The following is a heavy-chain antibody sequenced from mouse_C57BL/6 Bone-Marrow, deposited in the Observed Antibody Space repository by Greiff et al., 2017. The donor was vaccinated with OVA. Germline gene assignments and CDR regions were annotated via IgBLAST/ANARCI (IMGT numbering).Heavy chain of an antibody. CDR3: AKAHY. Sequence: QVQLKESGPELVKPGASVKLSCKASGYTFTSYEINWVKQRPGQGLEWIGWINPRDGSTKYNEKFKGKATLTVDTSSSTAYMELHSRASEDSSVYFCAKAHYWGQGTTLTVSS. J-gene: IGHJ2*01. CDR1: GYTFTSYE. CDR2: INPRDGST. V-gene: IGHV1-85*01.